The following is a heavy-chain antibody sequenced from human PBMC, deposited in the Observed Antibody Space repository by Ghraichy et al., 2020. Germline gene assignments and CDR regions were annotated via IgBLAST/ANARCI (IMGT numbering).Heavy chain of an antibody. CDR1: GGSISSYY. Sequence: GSLRLSCTVSGGSISSYYWSWIRQPPGKGLEWIGYIYYSGSTNYNPSLKSRVTISVDTSKNQFSLKLSSVTAADTAVYYCAREVVVAATHPYYYYYGMDVWGQGTTVTVSS. D-gene: IGHD2-15*01. V-gene: IGHV4-59*01. CDR3: AREVVVAATHPYYYYYGMDV. J-gene: IGHJ6*02. CDR2: IYYSGST.